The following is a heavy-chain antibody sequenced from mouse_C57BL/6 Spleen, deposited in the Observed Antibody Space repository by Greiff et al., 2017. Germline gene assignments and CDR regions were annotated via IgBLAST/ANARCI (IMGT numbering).Heavy chain of an antibody. J-gene: IGHJ4*01. CDR1: GYSITSGYY. CDR3: ARSYDYYYAMDY. Sequence: DVQLQESGPGLVKPSQSLSLTCSVTGYSITSGYYWNWIRQFPGNKLEWMGYISYDGSNNYNPSLKNRISITRDTSKNQFFLKLNSVTTEDTATYYCARSYDYYYAMDYWGQGTSVTVSS. V-gene: IGHV3-6*01. D-gene: IGHD2-13*01. CDR2: ISYDGSN.